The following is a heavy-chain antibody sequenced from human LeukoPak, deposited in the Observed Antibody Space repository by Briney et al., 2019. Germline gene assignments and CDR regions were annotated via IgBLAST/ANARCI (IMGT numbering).Heavy chain of an antibody. CDR1: GFTFSGSA. CDR3: TRGLDGPWFDP. Sequence: GGSLKLSCAASGFTFSGSAMHWVRQATGRGPEWVGRIRSKTNYYATAYAASVDGRFTISRDDSRNTAYLQMNSLKTEDTAVYYCTRGLDGPWFDPWAQGTLVTVSS. D-gene: IGHD5-24*01. J-gene: IGHJ5*02. V-gene: IGHV3-73*01. CDR2: IRSKTNYYAT.